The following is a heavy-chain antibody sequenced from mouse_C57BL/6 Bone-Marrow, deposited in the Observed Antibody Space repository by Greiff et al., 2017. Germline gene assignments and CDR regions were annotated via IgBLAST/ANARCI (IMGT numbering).Heavy chain of an antibody. CDR1: GFTFSSYA. CDR2: ISSGGDYI. J-gene: IGHJ2*01. Sequence: DVMLVESGEGLVKPGGSLKLSCAASGFTFSSYAMSWVRQTPEKRLEWVAYISSGGDYIYYADTVKGRFTISRDNTKNTLYLQMSSLKSEATAMYYCTRGRVDFDYWGQGTTLTVSS. CDR3: TRGRVDFDY. V-gene: IGHV5-9-1*02.